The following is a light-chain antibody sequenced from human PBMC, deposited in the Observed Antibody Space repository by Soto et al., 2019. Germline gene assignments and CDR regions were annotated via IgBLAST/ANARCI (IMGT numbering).Light chain of an antibody. CDR1: SSNIGSDF. CDR3: AAWDTSLSGGV. Sequence: QSVLTQPPSVSAAPGQKVTISCSGSSSNIGSDFVSWYQQLPGTATQLLIYENNKRPSGIPDRFSGSKSATSATLGITGLPTGDEADYYCAAWDTSLSGGVFGGGTKLTVL. J-gene: IGLJ3*02. V-gene: IGLV1-51*02. CDR2: ENN.